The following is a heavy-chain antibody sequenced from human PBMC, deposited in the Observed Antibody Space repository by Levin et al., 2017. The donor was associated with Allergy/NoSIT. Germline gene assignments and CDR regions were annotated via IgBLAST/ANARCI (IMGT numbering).Heavy chain of an antibody. V-gene: IGHV3-21*01. CDR2: ISSSSSYI. CDR1: GFTFSSYS. CDR3: AGGVSSSWYPHFDY. Sequence: GGSLRLSCAASGFTFSSYSMNWVRQAPGKGLEWVSSISSSSSYIYYADSVKGRFTISRDNAKNSLYLQMNSLRAEDTAVYYCAGGVSSSWYPHFDYWGQGTLVTVSS. D-gene: IGHD6-13*01. J-gene: IGHJ4*02.